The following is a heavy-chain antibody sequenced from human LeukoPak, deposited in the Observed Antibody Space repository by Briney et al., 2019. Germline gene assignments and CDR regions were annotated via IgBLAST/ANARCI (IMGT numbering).Heavy chain of an antibody. CDR1: GGSISSYSHY. CDR2: IYYSGTT. D-gene: IGHD6-6*01. V-gene: IGHV4-39*07. J-gene: IGHJ6*02. CDR3: TYSSSYYYYYGMDV. Sequence: SETLSLTCSVSGGSISSYSHYWGWIRQSPGKGLEWIGSIYYSGTTFYNSSLKSRLTISIDTSKNQFSLKLTSVTAADTAVYYCTYSSSYYYYYGMDVWGQGTTVTVSS.